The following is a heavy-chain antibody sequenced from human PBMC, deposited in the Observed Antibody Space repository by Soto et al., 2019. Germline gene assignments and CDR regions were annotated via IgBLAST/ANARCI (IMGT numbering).Heavy chain of an antibody. CDR3: ARGGETRNYYYYGMDV. V-gene: IGHV1-69*13. CDR2: IIPIFGTA. D-gene: IGHD4-17*01. Sequence: SVKVSFKASGGTFSSYAISWVRQAPGQGLEWMGGIIPIFGTANYAQKFQGRVTITADESTSTAYMELSSLRSEDTAVYYCARGGETRNYYYYGMDVWGQGTTVTVSS. CDR1: GGTFSSYA. J-gene: IGHJ6*02.